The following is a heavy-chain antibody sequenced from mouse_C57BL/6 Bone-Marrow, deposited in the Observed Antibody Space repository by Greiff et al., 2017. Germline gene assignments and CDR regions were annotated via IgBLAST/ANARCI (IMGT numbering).Heavy chain of an antibody. CDR3: ARSKRFAY. CDR2: IYPRSGNT. CDR1: GYTFTSYG. D-gene: IGHD2-5*01. Sequence: ESGAELARPGASVKLSCKASGYTFTSYGISWVKQRTGQGLEWIGEIYPRSGNTYYNEKFKGKATLTADKSSSTAYMELRSLTSEDSAVYFCARSKRFAYWGQGTLVTVSA. J-gene: IGHJ3*01. V-gene: IGHV1-81*01.